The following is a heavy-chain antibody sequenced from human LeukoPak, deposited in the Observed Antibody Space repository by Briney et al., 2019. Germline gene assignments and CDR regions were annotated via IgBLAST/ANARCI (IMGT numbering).Heavy chain of an antibody. J-gene: IGHJ3*02. CDR1: GFTFSSYA. Sequence: GGSLRLSCAASGFTFSSYAIHWVRQAAGYGLEWVSAIGTTGDTYYPGSVKGRFTISRENAKNSLYLQMNSLRGEDTAVYHCARGHLPVVDGDGLSDAFDIWGQGTMVTVSS. V-gene: IGHV3-13*01. D-gene: IGHD2-15*01. CDR3: ARGHLPVVDGDGLSDAFDI. CDR2: IGTTGDT.